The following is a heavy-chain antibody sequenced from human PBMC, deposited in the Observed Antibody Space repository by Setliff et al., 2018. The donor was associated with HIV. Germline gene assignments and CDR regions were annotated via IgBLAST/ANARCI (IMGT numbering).Heavy chain of an antibody. D-gene: IGHD1-1*01. J-gene: IGHJ4*02. CDR3: SRHPFAGTVDY. Sequence: SETLSLTCTFSSDSIGTINYFWGWIRQPPGKGLEWIGRIYASGSPTYNPSLKSRVTISADTSKNHFSLRLNSVTAADTAFYYCSRHPFAGTVDYWGQATLVTVSS. CDR2: IYASGSP. V-gene: IGHV4-39*01. CDR1: SDSIGTINYF.